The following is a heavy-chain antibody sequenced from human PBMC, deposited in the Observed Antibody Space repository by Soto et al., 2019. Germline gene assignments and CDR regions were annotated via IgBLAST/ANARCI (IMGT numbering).Heavy chain of an antibody. D-gene: IGHD1-1*01. V-gene: IGHV3-33*01. Sequence: QVQLVESGGDVVQAGRSMRLSCAASGFSFRSYAMHWVRQAPGKGLEWVAVIWYDGNNEDYVDSVKGRFTIYRDNSKNTLYLQMNSLRADDTAVYFCARARLLDAFDVWGPGTMVTVS. CDR2: IWYDGNNE. J-gene: IGHJ3*01. CDR3: ARARLLDAFDV. CDR1: GFSFRSYA.